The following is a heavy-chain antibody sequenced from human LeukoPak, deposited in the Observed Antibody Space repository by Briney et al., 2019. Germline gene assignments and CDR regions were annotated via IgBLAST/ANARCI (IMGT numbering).Heavy chain of an antibody. D-gene: IGHD3-16*02. CDR1: GGSISSGSYY. Sequence: PSETLSLTCTVSGGSISSGSYYWSWIRQPAGKGLEWIGRIYTSGSTNYNPSLKSRVTISVDTSKNQFSLKLSSVTAADTAVYYCARDRNNYDYVWGSYRFRWFDPWGQGTLVTVSS. CDR3: ARDRNNYDYVWGSYRFRWFDP. J-gene: IGHJ5*02. CDR2: IYTSGST. V-gene: IGHV4-61*02.